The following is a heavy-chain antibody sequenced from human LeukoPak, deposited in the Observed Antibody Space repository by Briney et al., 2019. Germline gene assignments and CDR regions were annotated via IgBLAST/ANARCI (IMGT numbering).Heavy chain of an antibody. J-gene: IGHJ6*02. Sequence: SETLSLTCTVSGGSISHYYWSWIRQSPGKGLEWIGYIYYSGTTNYNPSLKSRVTISVDTSRNQFSLQLRSVTAADTAVYYCAREDPQTTVPEGMDVWGQGTTVVVSS. CDR2: IYYSGTT. CDR3: AREDPQTTVPEGMDV. D-gene: IGHD4-17*01. CDR1: GGSISHYY. V-gene: IGHV4-59*01.